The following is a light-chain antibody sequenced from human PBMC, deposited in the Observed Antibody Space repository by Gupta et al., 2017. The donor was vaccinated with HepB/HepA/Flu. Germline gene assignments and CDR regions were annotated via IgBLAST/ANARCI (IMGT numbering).Light chain of an antibody. V-gene: IGLV1-44*01. CDR1: SSNIGSTT. CDR2: SNN. CDR3: AAWDDSLGGWV. J-gene: IGLJ3*02. Sequence: QSVLPLPPSASGTPGPRVTISCSGSSSNIGSTTVSWYQQLPGTAPKLLIYSNNQRPSGVPNRFSGSKSGPSASLAISGLQSEDEADYYCAAWDDSLGGWVFGGGTELTVL.